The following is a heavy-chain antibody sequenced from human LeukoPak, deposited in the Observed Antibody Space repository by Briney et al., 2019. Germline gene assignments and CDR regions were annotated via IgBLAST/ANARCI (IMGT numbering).Heavy chain of an antibody. J-gene: IGHJ4*02. CDR1: EFTFSSYG. CDR2: ISSSSSYI. D-gene: IGHD5-18*01. V-gene: IGHV3-21*01. CDR3: ARSNRWIQLWSSFDY. Sequence: GGCLRLSCAASEFTFSSYGMSWVRQAPGKGLEWVSSISSSSSYIYYADSVKGRFTISRDNAKNSLYLQMNSLRAEDTAVYYCARSNRWIQLWSSFDYWGQGTLVTVSS.